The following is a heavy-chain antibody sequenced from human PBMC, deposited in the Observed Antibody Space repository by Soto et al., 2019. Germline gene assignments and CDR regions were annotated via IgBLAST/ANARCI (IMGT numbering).Heavy chain of an antibody. Sequence: ASVKVSCKASGYTFTSYGISWVRQAPGQGLEWMGWISAYNGNTNYAQKLQGRVTMTTDTSTSTAYMELRSLRSDDTAVYYCARPYSSSWYDSGGRWFDPWGQGTLVTVSS. CDR1: GYTFTSYG. CDR2: ISAYNGNT. V-gene: IGHV1-18*01. D-gene: IGHD6-13*01. J-gene: IGHJ5*02. CDR3: ARPYSSSWYDSGGRWFDP.